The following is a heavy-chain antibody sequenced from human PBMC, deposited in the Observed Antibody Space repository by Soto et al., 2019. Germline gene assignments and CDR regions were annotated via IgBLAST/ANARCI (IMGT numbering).Heavy chain of an antibody. CDR2: ISSSSSTI. V-gene: IGHV3-48*01. D-gene: IGHD3-9*01. J-gene: IGHJ5*02. Sequence: GGSLRLSCAASGFTFSSYSMNWVRQAPGKGLEWVSYISSSSSTIYHADSVKGRFTISRDNAKNSLYLQMNSLRAEDTAVYYCARDVVYYDILTGYPSWGQGTLVTVSS. CDR1: GFTFSSYS. CDR3: ARDVVYYDILTGYPS.